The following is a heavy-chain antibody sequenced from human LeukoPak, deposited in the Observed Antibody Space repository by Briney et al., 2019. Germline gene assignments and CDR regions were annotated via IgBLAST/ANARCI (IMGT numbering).Heavy chain of an antibody. Sequence: PGGSLRLSCAASGFTFSNYGIHWVRRAPGKGLEWVAVIWSDGINKYYVDSVKGRFTISRDSSKNTLYLQMNSLRADDTAVYYCARSTYSSSSYYFDYWGQGSQVTVSS. CDR2: IWSDGINK. CDR1: GFTFSNYG. CDR3: ARSTYSSSSYYFDY. D-gene: IGHD6-13*01. V-gene: IGHV3-33*01. J-gene: IGHJ4*02.